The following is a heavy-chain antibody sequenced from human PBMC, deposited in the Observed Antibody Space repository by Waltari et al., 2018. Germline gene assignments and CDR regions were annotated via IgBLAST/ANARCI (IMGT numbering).Heavy chain of an antibody. CDR3: ARDKGGSMYYLDY. CDR1: AFTFSDYG. V-gene: IGHV3-33*01. J-gene: IGHJ4*02. Sequence: QVHLLESGGGLVQPGGSLRLSCVESAFTFSDYGMHWVRQAPGKGLEWGAVIWFDGSYKYYSEFVKGRFTISRDNSKNTLYLQMNGLRAEDTAIYYCARDKGGSMYYLDYWGQGTLVTVSS. D-gene: IGHD3-10*01. CDR2: IWFDGSYK.